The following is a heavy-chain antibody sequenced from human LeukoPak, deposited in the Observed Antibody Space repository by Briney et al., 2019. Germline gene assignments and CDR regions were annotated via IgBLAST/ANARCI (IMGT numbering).Heavy chain of an antibody. CDR2: INPNSGGT. D-gene: IGHD6-13*01. V-gene: IGHV1-2*02. CDR3: ARGRTVAAAGRLFDY. CDR1: GYTFTGYY. J-gene: IGHJ4*02. Sequence: ASVKVSCKASGYTFTGYYTHWVRQAPGQGLEWMGWINPNSGGTNYAQKFQGRVTTTRDTSISTGYMELSRLRSDDTAVYYCARGRTVAAAGRLFDYWGQGTLVTVSS.